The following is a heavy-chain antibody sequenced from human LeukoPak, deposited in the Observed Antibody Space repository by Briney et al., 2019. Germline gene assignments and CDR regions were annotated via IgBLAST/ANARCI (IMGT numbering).Heavy chain of an antibody. CDR2: IKQDGSEK. CDR1: GFTFSSYW. Sequence: GGSLRLSCAASGFTFSSYWMSWVRQAPGKGLEWVANIKQDGSEKYYVDSVKGRFTISRDNAKNSLYLQMNSLRAEGTAVYYCARDRIAAAAWGYYYYGMDVWGQGTTVTVSS. J-gene: IGHJ6*02. V-gene: IGHV3-7*01. D-gene: IGHD6-13*01. CDR3: ARDRIAAAAWGYYYYGMDV.